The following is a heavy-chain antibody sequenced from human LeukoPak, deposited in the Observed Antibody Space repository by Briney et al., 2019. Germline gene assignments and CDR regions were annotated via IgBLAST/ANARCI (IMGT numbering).Heavy chain of an antibody. J-gene: IGHJ5*02. V-gene: IGHV3-30*02. Sequence: GGSLRLSCAASGFTFSSYDMHWVRLAPGKGLEWVAFIRDDGSKKYYADSVKGRLTISRDNSKNTLYLQMNSLRAEDTAVYYCAKDGRGGDCTSASCTNWFGPWGQGTLVTVSS. CDR1: GFTFSSYD. CDR3: AKDGRGGDCTSASCTNWFGP. D-gene: IGHD2-2*01. CDR2: IRDDGSKK.